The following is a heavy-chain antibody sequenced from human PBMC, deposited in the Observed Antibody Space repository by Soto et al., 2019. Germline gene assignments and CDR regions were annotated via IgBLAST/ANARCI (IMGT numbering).Heavy chain of an antibody. J-gene: IGHJ4*02. CDR1: GGSFSGYY. V-gene: IGHV4-34*01. CDR3: ARESNSSAGAVDY. CDR2: INHSGST. D-gene: IGHD6-19*01. Sequence: QVQLQQWGAGLLKPSETLSLTCAVYGGSFSGYYWSWIRQPPGKGLEWIGEINHSGSTNYNPSLKSRATISVDTSKNQFSLKLSSVTAADTAVYYCARESNSSAGAVDYWGQGTLVTVSS.